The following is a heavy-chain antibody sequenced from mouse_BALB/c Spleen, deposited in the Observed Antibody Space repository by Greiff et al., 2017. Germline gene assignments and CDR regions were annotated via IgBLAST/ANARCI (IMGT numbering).Heavy chain of an antibody. Sequence: EVKVEESGGGLVQPGGSLRLSCATSGFTFTDYYMSWVSQPPGKALEWLGFIRNKANGYTTEYSASVKGRFTISRDNSQSILYLQMNTLRAEDSATYYCARSYGHFDYWGQGTTLTVSS. V-gene: IGHV7-3*02. CDR3: ARSYGHFDY. CDR2: IRNKANGYTT. CDR1: GFTFTDYY. D-gene: IGHD1-1*02. J-gene: IGHJ2*01.